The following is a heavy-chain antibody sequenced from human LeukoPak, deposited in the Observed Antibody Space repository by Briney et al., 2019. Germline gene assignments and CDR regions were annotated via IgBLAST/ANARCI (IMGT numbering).Heavy chain of an antibody. V-gene: IGHV3-23*01. CDR1: GFTFSSYA. Sequence: PGGSLRLSCAASGFTFSSYAMSWVRQAPGKGLEWVAALRGSGGSTYYADSVTGRFTISRDNSKHTLYLQMTSLRAEDTAVYYCARDKGEPYYDILTGLIEGNAFDIWGQGTMVTVSS. CDR2: LRGSGGST. D-gene: IGHD3-9*01. CDR3: ARDKGEPYYDILTGLIEGNAFDI. J-gene: IGHJ3*02.